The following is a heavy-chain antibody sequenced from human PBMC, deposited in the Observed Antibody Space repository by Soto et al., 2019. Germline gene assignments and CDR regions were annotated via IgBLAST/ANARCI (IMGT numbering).Heavy chain of an antibody. V-gene: IGHV1-69*12. J-gene: IGHJ4*02. CDR2: IIPIFGTA. CDR1: GGTFSTYV. Sequence: QVQLVQSGAEVKKPGSSVKVSCKASGGTFSTYVISWVRQAPGQGLEWMGGIIPIFGTANYAQKFQGRVTISADESTSTAYMELSSLRSEDTAVHYCARQITILNPLDYWGQGTLVTVSS. CDR3: ARQITILNPLDY. D-gene: IGHD3-3*01.